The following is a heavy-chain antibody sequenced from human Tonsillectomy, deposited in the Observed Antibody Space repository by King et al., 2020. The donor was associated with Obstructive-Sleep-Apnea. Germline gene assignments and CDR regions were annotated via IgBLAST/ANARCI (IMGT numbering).Heavy chain of an antibody. CDR3: AKGTVGQQLDWYFDL. V-gene: IGHV3-9*01. CDR1: GLTFEDYA. CDR2: LSWNRNSV. Sequence: VQLVESGGGLVQAGGSLRLSCAASGLTFEDYAMHWVRQPPGRDLEWVSGLSWNRNSVLYADSVEGRFTIARDNAKNALYLEMDSLRPEDTAVYYCAKGTVGQQLDWYFDLWGRGTLVTVSS. J-gene: IGHJ2*01. D-gene: IGHD6-13*01.